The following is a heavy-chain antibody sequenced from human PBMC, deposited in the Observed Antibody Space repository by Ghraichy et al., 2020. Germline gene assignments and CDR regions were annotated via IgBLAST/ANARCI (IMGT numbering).Heavy chain of an antibody. D-gene: IGHD6-13*01. CDR3: ARLYSSSWYQDYYYYYGMDV. Sequence: SETLSLTCTVSGGSISSYYWSWIRQPPGKGLEWIGYIYYSGSTNYNPSLKSRVTISVDTSKNQFSLKLSSVTAADTAVYYCARLYSSSWYQDYYYYYGMDVWGQGTTVTVSS. V-gene: IGHV4-59*01. J-gene: IGHJ6*02. CDR1: GGSISSYY. CDR2: IYYSGST.